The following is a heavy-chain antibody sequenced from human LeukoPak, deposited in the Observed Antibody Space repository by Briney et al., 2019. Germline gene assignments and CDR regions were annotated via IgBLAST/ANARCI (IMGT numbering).Heavy chain of an antibody. CDR1: GFTFSSYS. D-gene: IGHD6-6*01. CDR3: AKDWWSSSYYDAFDI. V-gene: IGHV3-21*01. Sequence: PGGSLRLSCAASGFTFSSYSMNWVRQAPGKGLEWVSSITSSSSYIYYADSVKGRFTISRDNSKNTLYLQMNSLRAEDTVVYYCAKDWWSSSYYDAFDIWGQGTMVTVSS. CDR2: ITSSSSYI. J-gene: IGHJ3*02.